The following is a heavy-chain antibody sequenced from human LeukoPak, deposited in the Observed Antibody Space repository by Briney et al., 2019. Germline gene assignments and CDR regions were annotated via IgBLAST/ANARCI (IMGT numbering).Heavy chain of an antibody. CDR2: IYYNGRT. V-gene: IGHV4-59*01. CDR3: ARAGTVLGAEFDY. CDR1: GGSITSDS. J-gene: IGHJ4*02. Sequence: PSETLSLTCTVSGGSITSDSWTWVRQPPGKGLEWIGHIYYNGRTNYNPSLNSRVTISVDTSKNQFSLKLTSVTAADTAVYYCARAGTVLGAEFDYWGQGTLVTVPS. D-gene: IGHD1-26*01.